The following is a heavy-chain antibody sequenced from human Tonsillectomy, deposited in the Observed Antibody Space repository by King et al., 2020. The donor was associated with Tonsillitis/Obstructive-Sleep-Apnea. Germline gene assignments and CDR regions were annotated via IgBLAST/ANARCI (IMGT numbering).Heavy chain of an antibody. CDR2: ISGTGGST. D-gene: IGHD3-3*01. V-gene: IGHV3-23*04. J-gene: IGHJ4*02. CDR1: GFTFSSYA. CDR3: ANSLLWSGYYDLDY. Sequence: VQLVESGGGLVQPGGSLRLSCAASGFTFSSYAMSWVRQAPGKGLEWVSAISGTGGSTYYADSVKGRFTISRDNSKNTLDLQMNSLRAEDTAVYYCANSLLWSGYYDLDYWGQGTLVTVSS.